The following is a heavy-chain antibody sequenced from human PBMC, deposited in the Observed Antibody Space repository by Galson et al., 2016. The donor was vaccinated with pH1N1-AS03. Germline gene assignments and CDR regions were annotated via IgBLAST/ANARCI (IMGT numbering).Heavy chain of an antibody. CDR3: ASGTPDAFGI. D-gene: IGHD2-15*01. CDR2: ISAYNGNT. V-gene: IGHV1-18*04. CDR1: DSTFSTFG. J-gene: IGHJ3*02. Sequence: SVKVSCKASDSTFSTFGLGWVRQAPGQGLEWMGWISAYNGNTKYAQRVQGRATMTSDTSTTTAYLELRSLRPDDTAVYYCASGTPDAFGIWGQGTMVTVSS.